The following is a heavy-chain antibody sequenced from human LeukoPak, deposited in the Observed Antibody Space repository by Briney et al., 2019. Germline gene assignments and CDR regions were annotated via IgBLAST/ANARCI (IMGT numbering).Heavy chain of an antibody. CDR3: ARDDNWNYSSEAHYSHPNFDY. D-gene: IGHD1-7*01. CDR2: ISAYNGNT. J-gene: IGHJ4*02. CDR1: GYTFTSYG. V-gene: IGHV1-18*01. Sequence: ASVKVSCKASGYTFTSYGISWVRQAPGQGLEWMGWISAYNGNTNYAQKLQGRVTTTTDTSTSTAYMELRSLRSDDTAVYYCARDDNWNYSSEAHYSHPNFDYWGQGTLVTVSS.